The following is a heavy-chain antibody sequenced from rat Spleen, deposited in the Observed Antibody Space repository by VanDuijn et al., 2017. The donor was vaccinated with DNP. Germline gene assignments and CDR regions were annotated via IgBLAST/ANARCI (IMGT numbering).Heavy chain of an antibody. CDR2: ITSSGGSN. CDR3: ATKRALAMDA. V-gene: IGHV5-31*01. J-gene: IGHJ4*01. CDR1: GFTFNNYW. Sequence: EVQLVESGGDLVQPGRSLKLSCVASGFTFNNYWMTWIRQVPGKGLEWVASITSSGGSNYYPDSVKGRFTIPRDNAKNTLYLEMNSLRSEDPATYYCATKRALAMDAWGQGTSVTVSS.